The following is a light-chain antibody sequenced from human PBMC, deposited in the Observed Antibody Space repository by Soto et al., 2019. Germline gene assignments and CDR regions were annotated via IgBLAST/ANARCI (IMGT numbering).Light chain of an antibody. Sequence: QSALTQPASVSGSPGQSITISCTGISSDIGTYNYVSWYQQHPGKAPKFMIYDVSNRPSGVSNRFSGSKSGNTASLTISGLQAEDEADYYCSSYSSSSNLYVFGTGTQLTVL. CDR3: SSYSSSSNLYV. J-gene: IGLJ1*01. V-gene: IGLV2-14*01. CDR2: DVS. CDR1: SSDIGTYNY.